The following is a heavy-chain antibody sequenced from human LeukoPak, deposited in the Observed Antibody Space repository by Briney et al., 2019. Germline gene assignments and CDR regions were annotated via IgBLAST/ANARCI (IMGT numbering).Heavy chain of an antibody. CDR2: ISSSGSGGST. Sequence: GGSLRLSCVASGVTLSNYAMSWARQAPGKGVEWGSGISSSGSGGSTYYADSVKGRFTISRDNSKNTLYLQMNSLRAEDTAVYYCAKGYYDSSGYPATFDYWGQGTLVTVSS. CDR3: AKGYYDSSGYPATFDY. CDR1: GVTLSNYA. D-gene: IGHD3-22*01. J-gene: IGHJ4*02. V-gene: IGHV3-23*01.